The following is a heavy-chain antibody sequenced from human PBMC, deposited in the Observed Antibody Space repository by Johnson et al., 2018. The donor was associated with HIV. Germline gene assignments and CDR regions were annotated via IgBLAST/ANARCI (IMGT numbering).Heavy chain of an antibody. D-gene: IGHD3-10*01. V-gene: IGHV3-30*02. CDR2: IPYNGCNT. CDR3: AKDRIMVRGVIGAFDI. J-gene: IGHJ3*02. Sequence: QVQLVESGGVAVQPGGSLTLSCAATGSTFIDYGMHWGRQAPGKGLDWLTFIPYNGCNTFYADSVKGRVPISRDNSTNTLYLQMNSLRAEDTAVYYCAKDRIMVRGVIGAFDIWGQGTMVTVSS. CDR1: GSTFIDYG.